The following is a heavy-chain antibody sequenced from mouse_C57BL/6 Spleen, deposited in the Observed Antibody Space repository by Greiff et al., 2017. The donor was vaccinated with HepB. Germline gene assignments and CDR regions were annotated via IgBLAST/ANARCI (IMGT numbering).Heavy chain of an antibody. V-gene: IGHV1-22*01. CDR3: ATTAIYYDYDGAWFAY. Sequence: VQLQQSGPELVKPGASVKMSCKASGYTFTDYNMHWVKQSHGKSLEWIGYINPNNGGTSYNQKFKGKATLTVNKSSSTAYMELRSLTSEDSAVYYCATTAIYYDYDGAWFAYWGQGTLVTVSA. CDR2: INPNNGGT. CDR1: GYTFTDYN. D-gene: IGHD2-4*01. J-gene: IGHJ3*01.